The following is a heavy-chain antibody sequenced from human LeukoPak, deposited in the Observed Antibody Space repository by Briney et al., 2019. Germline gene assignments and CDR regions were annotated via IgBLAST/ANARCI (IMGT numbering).Heavy chain of an antibody. Sequence: PSQTLSLTCAISGDSVSSNSAAWNWIRQSPSRGLEWLGRTYYRSKWYNDYAVSVKSRITINPDTSKNQFSLQLNSVTPEDTAVNYCARDEWLVRGGGFDYWGQGTLVTVSS. D-gene: IGHD6-19*01. J-gene: IGHJ4*02. CDR1: GDSVSSNSAA. V-gene: IGHV6-1*01. CDR2: TYYRSKWYN. CDR3: ARDEWLVRGGGFDY.